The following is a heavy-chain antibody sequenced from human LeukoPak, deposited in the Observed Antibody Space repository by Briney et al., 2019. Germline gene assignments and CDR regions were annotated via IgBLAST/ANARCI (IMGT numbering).Heavy chain of an antibody. CDR2: ISWNSGSI. CDR1: GISFDEYA. Sequence: GRSLRLSCAASGISFDEYAMHWVRQVPGKGLEWVSGISWNSGSIVYADSVKGRFTISRDNAKNSLYLQMNSLRAEDTALYYCAKDAGAYSYGYVYYYYAMDVWGQGTTVTVSS. D-gene: IGHD5-18*01. CDR3: AKDAGAYSYGYVYYYYAMDV. V-gene: IGHV3-9*01. J-gene: IGHJ6*02.